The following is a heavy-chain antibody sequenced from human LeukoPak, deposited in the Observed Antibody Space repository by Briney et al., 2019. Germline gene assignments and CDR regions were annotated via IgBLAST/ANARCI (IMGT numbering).Heavy chain of an antibody. V-gene: IGHV3-23*01. D-gene: IGHD6-19*01. Sequence: GGTLRLSCAASGFTFSSYGMSWVRQAPGKGLEWVSTISSSGASTYYADSVKGRFTISRDNSKNSLYLQMNSLRAEDTALYYCAKAYTRSITSGWYLDYWGQGTLVTVSS. J-gene: IGHJ4*02. CDR1: GFTFSSYG. CDR2: ISSSGAST. CDR3: AKAYTRSITSGWYLDY.